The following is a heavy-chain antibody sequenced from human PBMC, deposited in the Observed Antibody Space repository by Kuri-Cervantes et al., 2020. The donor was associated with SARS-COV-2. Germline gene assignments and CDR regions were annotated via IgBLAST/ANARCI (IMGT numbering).Heavy chain of an antibody. CDR1: GSSFSGYY. CDR2: ITHTGTT. D-gene: IGHD4-17*01. V-gene: IGHV4-34*01. CDR3: ARGRTTDLDS. Sequence: SETLSLTCVVSGSSFSGYYWCWIRQPPGKGLEWIGEITHTGTTNHNASLKSRVIISLDMSKKQSYLRLTSVTAADTGLYFCARGRTTDLDSWGQGTLVTVSS. J-gene: IGHJ4*02.